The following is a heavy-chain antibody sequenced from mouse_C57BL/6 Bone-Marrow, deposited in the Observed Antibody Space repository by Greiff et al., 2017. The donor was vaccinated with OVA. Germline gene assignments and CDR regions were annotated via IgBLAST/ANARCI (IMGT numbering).Heavy chain of an antibody. CDR1: GYTFTSYW. CDR3: ARSYGNYGAMDY. V-gene: IGHV1-64*01. J-gene: IGHJ4*01. CDR2: IHPNSGST. D-gene: IGHD2-10*02. Sequence: QVQLQQPGAELVKPGASVKLSCKASGYTFTSYWMHWVKQRPGQGLEWIGMIHPNSGSTNYNEKFKSKATLTVDKSPSTAYMQLSSLTSEDSAVYYCARSYGNYGAMDYWGQGTSVTVSS.